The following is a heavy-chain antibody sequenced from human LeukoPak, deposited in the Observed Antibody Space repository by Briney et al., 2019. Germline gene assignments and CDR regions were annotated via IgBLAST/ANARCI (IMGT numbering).Heavy chain of an antibody. J-gene: IGHJ4*02. V-gene: IGHV3-7*01. CDR2: INQDGSKK. D-gene: IGHD2-21*02. Sequence: GGSLRLSCVASRFTFSNYWMSWVRQAPGKGLEWVANINQDGSKKPYADSMKGRFTISRDNSKNTVFLQMNSLRVEDTALYYCTRGQSYCGADCYSDWGQGTLVTVSS. CDR3: TRGQSYCGADCYSD. CDR1: RFTFSNYW.